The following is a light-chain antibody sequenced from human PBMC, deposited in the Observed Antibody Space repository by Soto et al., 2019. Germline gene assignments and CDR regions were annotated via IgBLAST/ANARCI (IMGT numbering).Light chain of an antibody. V-gene: IGKV3-20*01. Sequence: EILLTQSPGTLSLSPGETATLSCRASQSVTSTYLAWYQQRPGQSPRLIIYGGSTRATGFPDRFSGGGSGTAFTLNLIILEPEDSEVYLCHCQQFDSSLIYSFGQGTKLEI. CDR1: QSVTSTY. CDR3: QQFDSSLIYS. CDR2: GGS. J-gene: IGKJ2*03.